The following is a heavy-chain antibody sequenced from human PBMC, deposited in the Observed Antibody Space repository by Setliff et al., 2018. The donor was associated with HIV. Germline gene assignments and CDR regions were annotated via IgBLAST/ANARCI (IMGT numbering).Heavy chain of an antibody. CDR3: ARELSGTYFDY. V-gene: IGHV3-49*04. CDR2: IRSRSYGGTT. J-gene: IGHJ4*02. CDR1: GFTFGDYA. Sequence: PGGSLRLSCTTSGFTFGDYAMSWVRQAPGKGLEWVGFIRSRSYGGTTEYAASVKGRFTISRDDSKNSLYLQMNSLKTEDTAVYYCARELSGTYFDYWGQGILVTVSS. D-gene: IGHD1-26*01.